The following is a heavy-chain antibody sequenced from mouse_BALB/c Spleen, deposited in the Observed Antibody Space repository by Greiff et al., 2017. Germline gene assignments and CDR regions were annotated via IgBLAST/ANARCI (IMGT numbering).Heavy chain of an antibody. V-gene: IGHV1-80*01. CDR3: ARSAKPYYYGSSYLYYFDY. CDR1: GYAFSSYW. J-gene: IGHJ2*01. Sequence: VQLQQSGAELVRPGSSVKISCKASGYAFSSYWMNWVKQRPGQGLEWIGQIYPGDGDTNYNGKFKGKATLTADKSSSTAYMQLSSLTSEDSAVYFCARSAKPYYYGSSYLYYFDYWGQGTTLTVSS. CDR2: IYPGDGDT. D-gene: IGHD1-1*01.